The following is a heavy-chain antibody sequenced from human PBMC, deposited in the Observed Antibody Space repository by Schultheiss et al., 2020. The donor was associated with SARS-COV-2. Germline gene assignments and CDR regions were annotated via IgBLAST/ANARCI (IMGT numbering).Heavy chain of an antibody. V-gene: IGHV3-33*01. CDR2: IWYDGSNK. Sequence: GGSLRLSCAASGFTFSSYGMHWVRQAPGKGLEWVAVIWYDGSNKYYADSVKGRFTTSRDNSKNTLYLQMNSLRAEDTAVYYCARTAPGELELVDYWGQGTLVTVSS. D-gene: IGHD1-7*01. J-gene: IGHJ4*02. CDR1: GFTFSSYG. CDR3: ARTAPGELELVDY.